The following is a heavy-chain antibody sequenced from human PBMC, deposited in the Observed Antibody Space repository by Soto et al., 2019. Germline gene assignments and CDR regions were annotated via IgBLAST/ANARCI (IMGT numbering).Heavy chain of an antibody. J-gene: IGHJ6*03. CDR1: GFTFSSYA. Sequence: EVQLLESGGGLVQPGGSLRLSCAASGFTFSSYAMSWVRQAPGKGLEWVSAISGSGGSTYYADSVKGRFTISRDNSKNTLYLQMNSLIAEDTAVYYCARGIHYYYYMDVWGKGTTVTVSS. CDR2: ISGSGGST. V-gene: IGHV3-23*01. CDR3: ARGIHYYYYMDV.